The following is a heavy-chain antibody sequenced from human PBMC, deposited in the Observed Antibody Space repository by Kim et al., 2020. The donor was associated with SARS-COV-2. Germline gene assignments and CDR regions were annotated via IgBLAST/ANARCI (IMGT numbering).Heavy chain of an antibody. CDR1: GYTFTSYA. Sequence: ASVKVSCKASGYTFTSYAMHWVRQAPGQRLEWMGWINAGNGNTKYSQKFQGRVTITRDTSASTAYMELSSLRSEDTAVYYCAREPHLLQRGVHYYYGMDVWGQGTTVTVSS. D-gene: IGHD1-26*01. CDR3: AREPHLLQRGVHYYYGMDV. J-gene: IGHJ6*02. CDR2: INAGNGNT. V-gene: IGHV1-3*01.